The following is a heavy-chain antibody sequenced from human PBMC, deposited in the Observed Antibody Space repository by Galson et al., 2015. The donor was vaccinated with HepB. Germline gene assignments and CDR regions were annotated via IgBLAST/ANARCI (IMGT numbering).Heavy chain of an antibody. J-gene: IGHJ4*02. CDR2: INAYDSST. V-gene: IGHV1-18*01. CDR1: GYTFSSYS. Sequence: SVKVSCKASGYTFSSYSIAWVRQAPGQGLEWMGWINAYDSSTNYAQNLQGRVTMTTETSTTTAYMELRSLRSDDTAVYYCARRSQSAAGPFDYWGQGTLVTVSS. CDR3: ARRSQSAAGPFDY. D-gene: IGHD6-13*01.